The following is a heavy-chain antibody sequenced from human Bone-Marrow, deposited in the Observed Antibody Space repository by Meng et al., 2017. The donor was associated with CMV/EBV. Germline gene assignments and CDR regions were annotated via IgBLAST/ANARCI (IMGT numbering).Heavy chain of an antibody. V-gene: IGHV3-23*03. D-gene: IGHD1-1*01. CDR1: GFTFSSYA. J-gene: IGHJ6*02. CDR3: AKNVPERLYGMDV. Sequence: GESLKISCAASGFTFSSYAMSWVRQAPGKGLEWVSVINSGGSRTYYADSVKGRFTISRDNSKNTLYLQMTSLRAEDTAVYYCAKNVPERLYGMDVWGQGTTVTVSS. CDR2: INSGGSRT.